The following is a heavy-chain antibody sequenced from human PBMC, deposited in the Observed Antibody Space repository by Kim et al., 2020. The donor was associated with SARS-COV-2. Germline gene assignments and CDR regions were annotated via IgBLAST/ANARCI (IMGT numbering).Heavy chain of an antibody. D-gene: IGHD1-26*01. CDR3: AKDMVPYSSSSYGRAFD. CDR1: GFKFGDFA. CDR2: ISWNGASV. V-gene: IGHV3-9*01. Sequence: GGSLRLSCGGSGFKFGDFAIHWVRQTPAKGLEWVSGISWNGASVAYADSVKGRFTLSRDNAKNSVNMEMNSLTPEDSALYFCAKDMVPYSSSSYGRAFD. J-gene: IGHJ3*01.